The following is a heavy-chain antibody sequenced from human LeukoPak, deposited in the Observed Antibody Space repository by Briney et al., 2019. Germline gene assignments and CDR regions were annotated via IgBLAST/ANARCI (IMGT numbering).Heavy chain of an antibody. CDR1: GYSIGSGYY. J-gene: IGHJ6*03. CDR2: IYHSGST. CDR3: ARGGGDSSGPYYYYYMDV. D-gene: IGHD3-22*01. V-gene: IGHV4-38-2*02. Sequence: SEILSLTCTVSGYSIGSGYYWGWIRQPPGKGLEWIGSIYHSGSTYYNPSLKSRVTISVDTSKNQFSLKLSSVTAADTAVYYCARGGGDSSGPYYYYYMDVWGKGTTVTVSS.